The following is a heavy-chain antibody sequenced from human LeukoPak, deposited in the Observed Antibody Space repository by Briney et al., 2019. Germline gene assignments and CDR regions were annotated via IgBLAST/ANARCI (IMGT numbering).Heavy chain of an antibody. CDR3: TTDIVATGFDY. V-gene: IGHV3-15*01. CDR2: IKSKTDGGTT. Sequence: GGSLRLSCAASGFTFSNAWMSWVRQAPGKGLEWVGRIKSKTDGGTTDYAAPVKGRFTISRDDSKNTLYLQMNSLKAEDTAVYYCTTDIVATGFDYWGQGTLVTVSS. D-gene: IGHD5-12*01. J-gene: IGHJ4*02. CDR1: GFTFSNAW.